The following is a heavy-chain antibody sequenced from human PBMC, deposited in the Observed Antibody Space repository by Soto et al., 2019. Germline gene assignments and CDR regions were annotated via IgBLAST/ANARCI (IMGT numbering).Heavy chain of an antibody. CDR3: AREIPLKKYCISTSCYGGWFDP. D-gene: IGHD2-2*01. V-gene: IGHV3-30-3*01. Sequence: GGSLRLSCAASGFTFSSYALHCVRQAPGKGLEWVAVISYDGSNKYYADSVKGRFTISRDNSKNTLYLQMNSLRAEDTAVYYCAREIPLKKYCISTSCYGGWFDPWGQGTLVTVSS. CDR1: GFTFSSYA. CDR2: ISYDGSNK. J-gene: IGHJ5*02.